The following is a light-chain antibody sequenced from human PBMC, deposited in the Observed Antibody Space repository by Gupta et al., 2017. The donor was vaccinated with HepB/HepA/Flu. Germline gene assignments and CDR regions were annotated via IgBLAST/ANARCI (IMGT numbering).Light chain of an antibody. Sequence: DVVLTQSPLSLPVTLGQPASISCTSSRSLVSTDGNTYFDWFHQGPGQSPRRLIYKVSKRDSGVPDRFSGSGSGTDFTLKSSRVEAEDLGVYYCMQYTLWPHIVGQVTKMEIK. J-gene: IGKJ2*01. V-gene: IGKV2-30*01. CDR1: RSLVSTDGNTY. CDR2: KVS. CDR3: MQYTLWPHI.